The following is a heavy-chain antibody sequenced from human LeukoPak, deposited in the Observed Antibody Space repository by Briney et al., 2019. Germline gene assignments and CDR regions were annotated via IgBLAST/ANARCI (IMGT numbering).Heavy chain of an antibody. CDR3: ARGTSGMPIED. Sequence: PGGSLRLSCAASGFTFSDYYMNWIRQAPGKGLEWIASMRSSGSTIKYADSVKGRFTISRDNAKNTLYLQMNSLRAEDTAVYYCARGTSGMPIEDWGQGTLVTVSS. D-gene: IGHD1-1*01. V-gene: IGHV3-11*04. CDR2: MRSSGSTI. CDR1: GFTFSDYY. J-gene: IGHJ4*02.